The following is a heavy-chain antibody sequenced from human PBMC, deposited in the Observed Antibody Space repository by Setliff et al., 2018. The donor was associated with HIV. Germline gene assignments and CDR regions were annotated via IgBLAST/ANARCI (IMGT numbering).Heavy chain of an antibody. J-gene: IGHJ4*01. V-gene: IGHV1-69*05. D-gene: IGHD3-3*01. CDR3: ARVPSPFVQEGYFDD. Sequence: SVKVSCKVSGGTFSDYAVTWVRQAPGQGLEWMGGVIPVFGTGNYAQKFQGRVTITTDESTRTAYMELRSLRSEDTAVYYCARVPSPFVQEGYFDDWGRGTLVTVLL. CDR2: VIPVFGTG. CDR1: GGTFSDYA.